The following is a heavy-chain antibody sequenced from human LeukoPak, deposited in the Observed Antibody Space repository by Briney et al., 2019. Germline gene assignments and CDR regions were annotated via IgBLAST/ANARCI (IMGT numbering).Heavy chain of an antibody. V-gene: IGHV3-11*04. CDR2: ISSSGSTI. Sequence: PGGSLRPSCAASGFTFSDYYMSWIRQAPGKGLEWVSYISSSGSTIYYADSVKGRFTISRDNAKNSLYLQMNSLRAEDTAVYYCARDQNYDFWSGDHPHAFDIWGQGTMVTVSS. D-gene: IGHD3-3*01. CDR3: ARDQNYDFWSGDHPHAFDI. J-gene: IGHJ3*02. CDR1: GFTFSDYY.